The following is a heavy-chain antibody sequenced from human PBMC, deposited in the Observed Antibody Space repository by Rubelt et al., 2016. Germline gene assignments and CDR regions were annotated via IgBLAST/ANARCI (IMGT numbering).Heavy chain of an antibody. Sequence: WIGEINHSGSNHYNPSLTSRVTISVDTSKNQFSLKLGSVTAADTAVYYCARGQLDSIGPAGYWGQGTLVTVSS. D-gene: IGHD6-13*01. CDR2: INHSGSN. V-gene: IGHV4-34*01. J-gene: IGHJ4*02. CDR3: ARGQLDSIGPAGY.